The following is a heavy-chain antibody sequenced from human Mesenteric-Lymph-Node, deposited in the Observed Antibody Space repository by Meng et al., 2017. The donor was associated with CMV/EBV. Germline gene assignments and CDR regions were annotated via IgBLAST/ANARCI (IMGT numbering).Heavy chain of an antibody. CDR2: INPNSGGI. CDR3: ARAPEEAYYYGSGSYYIDH. CDR1: GYTFTGYY. Sequence: SVKVSCKASGYTFTGYYIHWVRQAPGQGLGWMGWINPNSGGITYAQKFQGRVSMTRDTSISTAYMDLTRLTSDDTAVYYCARAPEEAYYYGSGSYYIDHWGQGSPVTVSS. J-gene: IGHJ4*02. D-gene: IGHD3-10*01. V-gene: IGHV1-2*02.